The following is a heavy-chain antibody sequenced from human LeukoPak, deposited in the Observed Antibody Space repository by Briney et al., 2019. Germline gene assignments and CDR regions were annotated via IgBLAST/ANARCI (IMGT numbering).Heavy chain of an antibody. V-gene: IGHV4-34*01. CDR2: INHSGST. D-gene: IGHD6-13*01. J-gene: IGHJ4*02. CDR1: GGSFSNYY. Sequence: SETLSLTCAVYGGSFSNYYWSWIRQPPGKGLEGSGEINHSGSTNYNPSRKSRVTISVDTSKRHFSLRLSPVTAADTAVYYCARDTSSWPNLDFWGQGTLVTVSS. CDR3: ARDTSSWPNLDF.